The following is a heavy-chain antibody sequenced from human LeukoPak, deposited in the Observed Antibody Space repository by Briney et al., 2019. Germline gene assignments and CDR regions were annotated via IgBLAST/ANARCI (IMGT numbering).Heavy chain of an antibody. CDR3: ATSYRGKYRAFDT. CDR1: GFTFSNFW. CDR2: IKDDGSAK. Sequence: GGSLRLSCTASGFTFSNFWMSWVRQAPGKGLERVANIKDDGSAKFYLASVGGRFTISRDNAKSSLYLQMNSLRAEDTAVYYCATSYRGKYRAFDTWGQGTVVTVSS. V-gene: IGHV3-7*01. D-gene: IGHD1-26*01. J-gene: IGHJ3*02.